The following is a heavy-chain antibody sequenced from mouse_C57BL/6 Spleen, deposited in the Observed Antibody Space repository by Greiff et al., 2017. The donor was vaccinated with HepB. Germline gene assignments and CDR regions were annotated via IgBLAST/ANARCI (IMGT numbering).Heavy chain of an antibody. V-gene: IGHV1-18*01. CDR3: ARPYAMDY. CDR1: GYTFTDYN. CDR2: INPNNGGT. J-gene: IGHJ4*01. Sequence: VQLKESGPELVKPGASVKIPCKASGYTFTDYNMDWVKQSHGKSLEWIGDINPNNGGTIYNQKFKGKATLTVDKSSSTAYMELRSLTSEDTAVYYCARPYAMDYWGQGTSVTVSS.